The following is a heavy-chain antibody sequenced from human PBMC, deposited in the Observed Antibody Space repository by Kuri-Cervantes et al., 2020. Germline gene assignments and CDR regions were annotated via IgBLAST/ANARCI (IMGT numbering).Heavy chain of an antibody. CDR1: GFTFSSYA. CDR3: ARPDTAMVIRRGGLDY. J-gene: IGHJ4*02. D-gene: IGHD5-18*01. V-gene: IGHV3-30-3*01. CDR2: ISYDGSNK. Sequence: GESLKISCAASGFTFSSYAMRWVRQAPGKGLEWVAVISYDGSNKYYADSVKGRFTISRDNSKNTLYLQMNSLRAEDTAVYYCARPDTAMVIRRGGLDYWGQGTLVTVSS.